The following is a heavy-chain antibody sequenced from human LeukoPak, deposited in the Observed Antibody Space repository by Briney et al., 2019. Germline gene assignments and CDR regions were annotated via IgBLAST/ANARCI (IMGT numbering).Heavy chain of an antibody. Sequence: SETLSLSCTVSGYSISSGYYWGWIRQPPGKGLEWIGSIYRSGSTYYNPSLKSRVTISIDTSKNQFSLKLSSVTAADTAVYYCARVQVRGPNDYWGQGTLVTVSS. D-gene: IGHD3-10*01. V-gene: IGHV4-38-2*02. CDR2: IYRSGST. CDR3: ARVQVRGPNDY. CDR1: GYSISSGYY. J-gene: IGHJ4*02.